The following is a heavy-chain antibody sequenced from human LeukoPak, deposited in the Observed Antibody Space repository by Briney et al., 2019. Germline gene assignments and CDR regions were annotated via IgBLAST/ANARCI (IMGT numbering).Heavy chain of an antibody. CDR2: FYTGGST. V-gene: IGHV4-61*02. D-gene: IGHD3-10*01. J-gene: IGHJ4*02. Sequence: PSQTLSLTCTVSGGSISSDSYYWSWIRQPAGKGLEWIGRFYTGGSTNYNPSLKSRVTISVDTPKKQFSLKLNSVTAADTAVYYCAGARGVMVRGVSIFHFWGQGTLVAVSS. CDR3: AGARGVMVRGVSIFHF. CDR1: GGSISSDSYY.